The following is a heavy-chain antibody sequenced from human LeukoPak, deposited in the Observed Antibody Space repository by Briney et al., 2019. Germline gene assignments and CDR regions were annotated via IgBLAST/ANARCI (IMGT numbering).Heavy chain of an antibody. D-gene: IGHD3-22*01. CDR1: GYTFSSYG. CDR3: AREVDSSGYYRPFDY. Sequence: ASVKVSCKASGYTFSSYGISWVRQAPGQALEWMGWISAYNGNTNYAQKLQGRVTMTTDTSTSTAYMELRSLRSDDTAVYYCAREVDSSGYYRPFDYWGQGTLVTVSS. V-gene: IGHV1-18*01. J-gene: IGHJ4*02. CDR2: ISAYNGNT.